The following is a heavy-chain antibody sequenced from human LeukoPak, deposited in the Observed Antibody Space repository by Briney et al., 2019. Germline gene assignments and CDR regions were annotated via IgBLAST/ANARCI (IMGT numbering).Heavy chain of an antibody. V-gene: IGHV3-74*01. CDR1: GFTFSYYW. D-gene: IGHD5-12*01. J-gene: IGHJ4*02. Sequence: PGGSLRLSCAASGFTFSYYWMHWVRQAPGKGLVWVSRITGDGSGTTYADSVKGRFTISRDNAKNTLYLQMNSLRAEDTAVYYCARAAVATIPDYWGQGTLVIVSS. CDR2: ITGDGSGT. CDR3: ARAAVATIPDY.